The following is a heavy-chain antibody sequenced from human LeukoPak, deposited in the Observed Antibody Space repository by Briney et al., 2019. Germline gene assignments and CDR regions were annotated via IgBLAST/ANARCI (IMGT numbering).Heavy chain of an antibody. CDR2: INPGSGAT. CDR3: ARDYRGVGSGSPFGFDY. D-gene: IGHD3-10*01. CDR1: GRTFTDYY. Sequence: GASVKVSCKASGRTFTDYYIHWVRQAPGRGLEWMGWINPGSGATNYAQKFQGRVSMTRDTSINTAYMELSRLRSDDTAMYYCARDYRGVGSGSPFGFDYWGQGTLVTVSS. J-gene: IGHJ4*02. V-gene: IGHV1-2*02.